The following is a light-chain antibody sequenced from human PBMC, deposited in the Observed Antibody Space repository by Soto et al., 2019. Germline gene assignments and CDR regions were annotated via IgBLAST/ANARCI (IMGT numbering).Light chain of an antibody. CDR2: AAS. J-gene: IGKJ1*01. V-gene: IGKV1-16*01. Sequence: DIQLTQSPSSLSASVGDRVTITCRASQDISNYLAWFQQKPGKAPRSLIYAASTLQSGVPSRFSGSGSGTEFILTISTLQPDDFATYYCQQYSNYWTFGQGNKVEIK. CDR1: QDISNY. CDR3: QQYSNYWT.